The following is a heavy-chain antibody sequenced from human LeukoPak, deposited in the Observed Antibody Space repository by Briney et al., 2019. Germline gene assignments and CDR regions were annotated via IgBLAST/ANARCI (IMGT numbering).Heavy chain of an antibody. D-gene: IGHD3-10*01. Sequence: PSETLSLTCSVSGYSISSGYYWGWIRQPPGKGLEWIGSIYYSGNTYYNPSLKSRVTISVDTSKNQFSLKLSSVTAADTAVYYCARRMGRRFGERYYYHHYMDVWGKGTTVTISS. CDR3: ARRMGRRFGERYYYHHYMDV. V-gene: IGHV4-38-2*02. CDR2: IYYSGNT. CDR1: GYSISSGYY. J-gene: IGHJ6*03.